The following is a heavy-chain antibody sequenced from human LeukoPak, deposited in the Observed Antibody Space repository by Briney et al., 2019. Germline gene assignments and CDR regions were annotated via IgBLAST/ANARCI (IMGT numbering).Heavy chain of an antibody. D-gene: IGHD3-3*01. CDR3: AIENKIHLNYDFWSGYYTDGPGAFDI. Sequence: PGGSLRLSCAASGFTVSSNYMSWVRQARGKWLEWVSVIYSGGSTYYADSVKGRFTISRDNSKNTLYLQMNSLRAEDTAVYYCAIENKIHLNYDFWSGYYTDGPGAFDIWGQGTMVTVSS. J-gene: IGHJ3*02. V-gene: IGHV3-66*02. CDR2: IYSGGST. CDR1: GFTVSSNY.